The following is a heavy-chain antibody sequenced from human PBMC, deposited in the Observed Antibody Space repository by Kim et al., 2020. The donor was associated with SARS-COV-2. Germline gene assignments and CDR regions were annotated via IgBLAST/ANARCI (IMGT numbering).Heavy chain of an antibody. CDR2: IWYDGSNK. CDR1: GFTFSSYA. Sequence: GGSLRLSCAASGFTFSSYAMHWVRQAPGKGLEWVAVIWYDGSNKYYADSVKGRFTISRDNSKNTLYLQMNSLRAEDTAVYYCATGGLRYFDWFSWWGQGTLVTVSS. V-gene: IGHV3-33*01. CDR3: ATGGLRYFDWFSW. J-gene: IGHJ4*02. D-gene: IGHD3-9*01.